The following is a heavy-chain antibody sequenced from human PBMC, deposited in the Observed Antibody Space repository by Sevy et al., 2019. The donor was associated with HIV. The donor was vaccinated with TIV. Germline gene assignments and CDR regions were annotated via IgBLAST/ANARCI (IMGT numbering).Heavy chain of an antibody. Sequence: GGSLRLSCAASGFTFSNYAMSWVRQAPGKGLEWVSGISGSGGSTYYADSVKGRFTISRDNSKNTQYLQMSSLRAEDTAVYYCARNPGYCSGGTCYWYFDLWGRGTLVTVSS. D-gene: IGHD2-15*01. J-gene: IGHJ2*01. V-gene: IGHV3-23*01. CDR3: ARNPGYCSGGTCYWYFDL. CDR2: ISGSGGST. CDR1: GFTFSNYA.